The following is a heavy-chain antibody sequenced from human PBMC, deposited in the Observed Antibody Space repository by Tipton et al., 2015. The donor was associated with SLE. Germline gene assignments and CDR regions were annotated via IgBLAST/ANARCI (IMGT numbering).Heavy chain of an antibody. Sequence: TLSLTCTVSGGSISSGSYYWSWIRQPPGKGLEWIGEINHSGSTNYNPSLKSRVTISVDTSKNQFSLKLSSVTAADTAVYYCARMRNGYSYGRGYYGMDVWGQGTTVTVSS. CDR2: INHSGST. D-gene: IGHD5-18*01. CDR3: ARMRNGYSYGRGYYGMDV. V-gene: IGHV4-39*07. CDR1: GGSISSGSYY. J-gene: IGHJ6*02.